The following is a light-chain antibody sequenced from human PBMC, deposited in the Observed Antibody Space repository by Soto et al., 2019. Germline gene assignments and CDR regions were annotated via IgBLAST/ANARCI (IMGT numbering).Light chain of an antibody. V-gene: IGLV2-14*01. CDR3: TSKTSTSPYV. CDR1: SSDVGGYKY. Sequence: QSALTQPASVSGSPGQSITISCTGTSSDVGGYKYVSWYQQHPGKAPKFLIYEVSNRPSGVSSRFSGSKSGNTASLTISGLQAEDESDYSCTSKTSTSPYVFGTGTKVTVL. CDR2: EVS. J-gene: IGLJ1*01.